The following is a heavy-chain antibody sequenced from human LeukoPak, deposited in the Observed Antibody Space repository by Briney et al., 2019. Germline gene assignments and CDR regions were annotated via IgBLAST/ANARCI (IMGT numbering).Heavy chain of an antibody. CDR2: INHSGST. CDR3: ARDYATDWFDP. CDR1: GGSFSGNY. D-gene: IGHD4-17*01. V-gene: IGHV4-34*01. J-gene: IGHJ5*02. Sequence: SSETLSLTCAVYGGSFSGNYWSWIRQPPGKGLEWIGEINHSGSTNYNPSLKSRVTISVDTSKNQFSLKLSSVTAADTAVYYCARDYATDWFDPWGQGTLVTVSS.